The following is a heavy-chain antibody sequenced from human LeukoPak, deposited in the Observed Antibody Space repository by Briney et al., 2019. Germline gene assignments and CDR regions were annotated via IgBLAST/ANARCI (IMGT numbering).Heavy chain of an antibody. CDR1: GGSISSYY. CDR2: IYYSGST. D-gene: IGHD3-9*01. Sequence: SETLSLTCTVSGGSISSYYWSWIRQPPGKGLEWIGYIYYSGSTNYNPSLKSRVTISVDTSKNQFSLKLSSVTAADTAVYYCARASHLYDILTGYVFDYWGQGTLVTASS. J-gene: IGHJ4*02. CDR3: ARASHLYDILTGYVFDY. V-gene: IGHV4-59*01.